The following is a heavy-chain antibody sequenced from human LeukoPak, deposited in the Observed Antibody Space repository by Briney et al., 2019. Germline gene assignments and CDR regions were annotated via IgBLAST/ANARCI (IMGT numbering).Heavy chain of an antibody. Sequence: SLKVSCKASVYTFTGYYMHWVRQAPGQGLEWMGWINPHTGGTNFAQKFQSRVTLTRHTSISTTYMELGRLTSEDTAVYYCERDLGISGWYAPTLGYFDYWGQGTLVPVFS. J-gene: IGHJ4*02. CDR2: INPHTGGT. CDR1: VYTFTGYY. V-gene: IGHV1-2*02. D-gene: IGHD6-19*01. CDR3: ERDLGISGWYAPTLGYFDY.